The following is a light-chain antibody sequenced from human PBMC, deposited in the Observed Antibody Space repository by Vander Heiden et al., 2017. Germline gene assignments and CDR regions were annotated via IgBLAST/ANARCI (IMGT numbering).Light chain of an antibody. Sequence: QSALTQPPSVSASPGQSVTISCTGTSTDVGSFDYVSWYQQHPGKAPKLMFYAVTKRPSGVPDRFSGSKYGNTASLTISGLQAEDEADYYCCSYAGTYTLVFGGGTKLTVL. J-gene: IGLJ3*02. V-gene: IGLV2-11*01. CDR1: STDVGSFDY. CDR2: AVT. CDR3: CSYAGTYTLV.